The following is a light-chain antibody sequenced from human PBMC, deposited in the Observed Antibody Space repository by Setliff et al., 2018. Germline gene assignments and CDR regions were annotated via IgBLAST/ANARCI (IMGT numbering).Light chain of an antibody. J-gene: IGLJ1*01. CDR3: SSYAGSNNFV. CDR2: EVS. CDR1: SSDVGGYNY. Sequence: QSVLTQPASVSGSPGQSVTISRTGTSSDVGGYNYVSWYQQHPGKAPKLMIYEVSKRPSGVPDRFSGSKSGNTASLTVSGLQAEDEADYYCSSYAGSNNFVFGTGTKVTVL. V-gene: IGLV2-8*01.